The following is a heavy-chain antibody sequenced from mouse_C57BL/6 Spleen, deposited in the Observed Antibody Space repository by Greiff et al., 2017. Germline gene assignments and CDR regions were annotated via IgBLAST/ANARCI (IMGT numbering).Heavy chain of an antibody. J-gene: IGHJ4*01. CDR1: GYAFSSYW. D-gene: IGHD1-1*01. CDR2: IYPGDGDA. Sequence: VQLQQSGAELVTPGASVKISCTASGYAFSSYWMNWVKQRPGKGLEWIGQIYPGDGDANYNGKFKGKATLTADKSSSTAYVQLSSLTSEDSAVCFCAGEVLTTVVARAMDYWGQGTSVTVSS. V-gene: IGHV1-80*01. CDR3: AGEVLTTVVARAMDY.